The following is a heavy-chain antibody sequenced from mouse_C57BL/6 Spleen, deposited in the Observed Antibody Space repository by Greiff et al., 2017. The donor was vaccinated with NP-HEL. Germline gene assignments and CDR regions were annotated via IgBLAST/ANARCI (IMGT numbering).Heavy chain of an antibody. CDR1: GYAFSSSW. CDR3: ARLNYGPDYFDY. Sequence: VQLVESGPELVKPGASVKISCKASGYAFSSSWMNWVKQRPGKGLEWIGRIYPGDGDTNYNGKFKGKATLTADKSSSTAYMQLSSLTSEDSAVYFCARLNYGPDYFDYWGQGTTLTVSS. J-gene: IGHJ2*01. D-gene: IGHD1-1*02. V-gene: IGHV1-82*01. CDR2: IYPGDGDT.